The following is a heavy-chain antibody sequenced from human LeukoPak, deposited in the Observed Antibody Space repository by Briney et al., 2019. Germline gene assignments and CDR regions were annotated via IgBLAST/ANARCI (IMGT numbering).Heavy chain of an antibody. CDR1: GGSITSYY. CDR2: INRGGST. Sequence: SATLSLTCTVSGGSITSYYWSWLRQPPGKGLEWIGEINRGGSTNYNPSLKSRVTISVDTSKNQFSLKLSSVTAADTAVYYCATCTVQAYYYYGMDVWGQGTTVTVSS. CDR3: ATCTVQAYYYYGMDV. V-gene: IGHV4-34*01. D-gene: IGHD3-10*01. J-gene: IGHJ6*02.